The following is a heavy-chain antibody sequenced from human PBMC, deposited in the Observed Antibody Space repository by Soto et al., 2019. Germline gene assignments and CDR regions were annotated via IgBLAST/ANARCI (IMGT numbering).Heavy chain of an antibody. J-gene: IGHJ6*02. D-gene: IGHD3-3*01. CDR1: GGTFSSYA. CDR2: IIPIFGTA. V-gene: IGHV1-69*01. CDR3: ARVHSYYDFWSGYYGMDV. Sequence: QVQLVQSGAEVKKPGSSVKVSCKASGGTFSSYAISWVRQAPGQGLEWMGGIIPIFGTANYAQKFQGRVTITAEESTSTAYMELSSLRSEDTAVYYCARVHSYYDFWSGYYGMDVWGQGTTVTVSS.